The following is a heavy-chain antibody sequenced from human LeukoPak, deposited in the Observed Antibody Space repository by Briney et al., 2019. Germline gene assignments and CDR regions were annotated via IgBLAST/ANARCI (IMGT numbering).Heavy chain of an antibody. D-gene: IGHD6-19*01. V-gene: IGHV4-4*07. Sequence: PSETLSLTCTVSSGSISSYYWSWIRQPAGKGLEWIGRIYTSGSANYNPSLKSRATMSADTSKNQFSLKLSSVTAADTAVYYCARGRVLEIYSSGQLVWFDPWGQGTLVTVSS. CDR1: SGSISSYY. J-gene: IGHJ5*02. CDR3: ARGRVLEIYSSGQLVWFDP. CDR2: IYTSGSA.